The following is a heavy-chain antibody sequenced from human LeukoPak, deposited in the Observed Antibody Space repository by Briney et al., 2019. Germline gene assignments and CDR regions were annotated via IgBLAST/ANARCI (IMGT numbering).Heavy chain of an antibody. CDR2: INPNSGGT. V-gene: IGHV1-2*02. CDR3: ARLGPGRIAAQPDRAFDI. D-gene: IGHD6-13*01. Sequence: ASVKVSCKASGYTFTGYYMHWVRQAPGQGLEWMGWINPNSGGTNYARKFQGRVTMTRDTSISTAYMELSGLRSDDTAVYYCARLGPGRIAAQPDRAFDIWGQGTMVTVSS. CDR1: GYTFTGYY. J-gene: IGHJ3*02.